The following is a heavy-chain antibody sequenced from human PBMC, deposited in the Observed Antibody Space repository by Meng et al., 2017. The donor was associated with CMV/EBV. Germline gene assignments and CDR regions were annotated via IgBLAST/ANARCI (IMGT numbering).Heavy chain of an antibody. J-gene: IGHJ3*02. Sequence: GESLKISCAASGSTFSSYEMNWVRQAPGKGLKWVSYISSSGSTIYYADSVKGRFTISRDNAKNSLYLQMNSLRAEDTAVYYCATLVILDAFDIWGQGTMVTVSS. CDR3: ATLVILDAFDI. CDR2: ISSSGSTI. V-gene: IGHV3-48*03. CDR1: GSTFSSYE. D-gene: IGHD3-9*01.